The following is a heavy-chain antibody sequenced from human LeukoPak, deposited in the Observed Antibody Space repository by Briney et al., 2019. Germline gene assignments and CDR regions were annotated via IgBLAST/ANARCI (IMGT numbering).Heavy chain of an antibody. D-gene: IGHD3-22*01. J-gene: IGHJ6*03. CDR2: IYYSGST. CDR3: AGGDSSGYYYDLRGYYCYYMDV. V-gene: IGHV4-59*01. CDR1: GGSISSYY. Sequence: SETLSLTCTVSGGSISSYYWSWIRQPPGKGLEWIGYIYYSGSTNYNPPLKSRVTISVDTSKNQFSLKLSSVTAADTAVYYCAGGDSSGYYYDLRGYYCYYMDVWGKGTTVTVSS.